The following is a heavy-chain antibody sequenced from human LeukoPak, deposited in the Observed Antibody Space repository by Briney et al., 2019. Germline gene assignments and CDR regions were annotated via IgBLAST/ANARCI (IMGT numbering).Heavy chain of an antibody. V-gene: IGHV4-34*01. CDR3: ARRYCSSTSCFIDY. J-gene: IGHJ4*02. CDR1: GGSFSGYY. CDR2: INHSGST. Sequence: SETLSLTCAVYGGSFSGYYWSWIRQPPGKGLEWIGEINHSGSTNYNPSLKSRVTISVDTSKNQFSLKLSSVTAADTAVYYCARRYCSSTSCFIDYWGQGTLVTVSS. D-gene: IGHD2-2*01.